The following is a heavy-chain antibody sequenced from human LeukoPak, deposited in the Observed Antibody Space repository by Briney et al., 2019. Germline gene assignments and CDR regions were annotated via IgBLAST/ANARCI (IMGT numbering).Heavy chain of an antibody. D-gene: IGHD6-19*01. CDR3: ARAGIAVAVYYFDY. CDR2: IIPILGIA. Sequence: GASVKVSCKASGYTFTGYYMHWVRQAPGQGLEWMGRIIPILGIANYAQKFQGRVTITADKSTSTAYMELSSLRSEDTAVYYCARAGIAVAVYYFDYWGQGTLVTVSS. V-gene: IGHV1-69*04. CDR1: GYTFTGYY. J-gene: IGHJ4*02.